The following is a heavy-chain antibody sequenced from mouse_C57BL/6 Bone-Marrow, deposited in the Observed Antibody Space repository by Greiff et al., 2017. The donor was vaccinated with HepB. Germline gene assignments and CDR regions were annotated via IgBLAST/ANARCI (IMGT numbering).Heavy chain of an antibody. J-gene: IGHJ2*01. Sequence: VKLMESGAELARPGASVKLSCKASGYTFTSYGISWVKQRPGQGLEWIGGIYPRSGNTYYNEKFKGKATLTADKSSSTAYMKLRSLTTEDSAVYYCARGPYYYGSSYDYFDYGGQGTTLTVSS. CDR2: IYPRSGNT. CDR1: GYTFTSYG. V-gene: IGHV1-81*01. D-gene: IGHD1-1*01. CDR3: ARGPYYYGSSYDYFDY.